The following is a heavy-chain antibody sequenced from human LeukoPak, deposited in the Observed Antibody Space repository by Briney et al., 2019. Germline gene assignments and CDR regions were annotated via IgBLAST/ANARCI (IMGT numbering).Heavy chain of an antibody. Sequence: GESLKISCKGSGYSFTSYWIGRVRQMPGKGLEWMWIIYPGDSDTISSASFQGQVTMSADKSITTAFLQWSSLKASDTAMYYCARLARVVYVEYYFDYWGQGTLVTVSS. CDR3: ARLARVVYVEYYFDY. V-gene: IGHV5-51*01. D-gene: IGHD2-8*02. CDR1: GYSFTSYW. CDR2: IYPGDSDT. J-gene: IGHJ4*02.